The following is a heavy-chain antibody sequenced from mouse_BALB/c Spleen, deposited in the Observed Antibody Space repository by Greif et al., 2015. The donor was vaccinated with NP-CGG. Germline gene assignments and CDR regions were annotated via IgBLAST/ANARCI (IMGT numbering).Heavy chain of an antibody. CDR3: ARRTGTEAMDY. J-gene: IGHJ4*01. D-gene: IGHD4-1*01. CDR2: IYPGSGNT. CDR1: GYTFTDYY. V-gene: IGHV1-84*02. Sequence: VQLQQSGPELVKPGASVKISCKASGYTFTDYYINWVKQKPGQGLEWIGWIYPGSGNTKYNEKFKGKATLTVDTSSSTAYMQLSSLTSKDTAVYFCARRTGTEAMDYWGQGTSVTVSS.